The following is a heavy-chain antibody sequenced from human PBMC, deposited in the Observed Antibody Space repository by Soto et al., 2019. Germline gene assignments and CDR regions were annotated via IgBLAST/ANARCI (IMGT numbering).Heavy chain of an antibody. CDR1: GDSISNNKW. CDR2: MHHSGSI. V-gene: IGHV4-4*02. Sequence: PSETLSLTCSVSGDSISNNKWWSWVRQPPGKGLEWIGEMHHSGSIHYNASLKSRATLSVDKSRNQFSLQLTSVTAADTALYFCASGSFVARLDSYLLNSWGQGTLVTVSS. CDR3: ASGSFVARLDSYLLNS. J-gene: IGHJ4*02. D-gene: IGHD3-10*01.